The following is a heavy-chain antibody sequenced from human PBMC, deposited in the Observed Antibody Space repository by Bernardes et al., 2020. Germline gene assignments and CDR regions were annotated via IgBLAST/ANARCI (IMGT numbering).Heavy chain of an antibody. CDR1: GFTFSSYA. D-gene: IGHD6-19*01. Sequence: GGSLRLSCAASGFTFSSYAMHWVRQAPGKGLEWVAVISYDGSNKYYADSVKGRFTISRDNSKNTLYLQMNSLRAEDTAVYYCARQGPDPVAGQRKGAFDIWGQGKMVTVSS. CDR3: ARQGPDPVAGQRKGAFDI. CDR2: ISYDGSNK. J-gene: IGHJ3*02. V-gene: IGHV3-30*04.